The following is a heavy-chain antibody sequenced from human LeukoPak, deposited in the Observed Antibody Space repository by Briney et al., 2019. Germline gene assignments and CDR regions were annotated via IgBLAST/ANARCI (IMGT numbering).Heavy chain of an antibody. Sequence: KPSENLSLTGIVPGGSISSSSYYWAWIRQSPGKGLEWIGTFSSGGSAYYNPSLTSRVSISKDTSDNQFSLRLYSVTAADTAVYYCARTQTGTMYDVWGQGTQVSVCS. CDR3: ARTQTGTMYDV. D-gene: IGHD1-7*01. J-gene: IGHJ4*02. CDR1: GGSISSSSYY. CDR2: FSSGGSA. V-gene: IGHV4-39*07.